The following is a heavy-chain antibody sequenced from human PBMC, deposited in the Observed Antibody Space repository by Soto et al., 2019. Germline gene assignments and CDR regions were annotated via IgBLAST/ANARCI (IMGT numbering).Heavy chain of an antibody. Sequence: GGSLRLSCAASGFTVSSNYMSWVRQAPGKGLEWVSVIYSGGSTYYADSVKGRFTISRDNSKNTLYLQMNSLRAEDTAVYYCARDYSNHYYYYGMDVWGQGTTVTV. J-gene: IGHJ6*02. CDR1: GFTVSSNY. D-gene: IGHD4-4*01. CDR2: IYSGGST. V-gene: IGHV3-53*01. CDR3: ARDYSNHYYYYGMDV.